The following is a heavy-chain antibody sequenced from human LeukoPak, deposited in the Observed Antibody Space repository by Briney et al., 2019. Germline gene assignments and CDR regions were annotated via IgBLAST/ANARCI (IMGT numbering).Heavy chain of an antibody. CDR2: INSDGSST. V-gene: IGHV3-74*01. D-gene: IGHD3-10*01. CDR3: ARGGSGSYYNVKGY. Sequence: GGSLRPSCAASGFTFSDYYMSWIRQAPGKGLVWVSRINSDGSSTSYADSVKGRFTISRDNAKNTLYLQMNSLRAEDTAVYYCARGGSGSYYNVKGYWGQGTLVTVSS. J-gene: IGHJ4*02. CDR1: GFTFSDYY.